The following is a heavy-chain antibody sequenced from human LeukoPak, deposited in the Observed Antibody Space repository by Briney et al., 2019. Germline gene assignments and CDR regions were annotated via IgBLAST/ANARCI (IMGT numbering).Heavy chain of an antibody. CDR1: GYTFSSYG. Sequence: ASVKVSCKASGYTFSSYGISWVRQAPGQGLEWMGWISGYNGNTNYAQKLRGRVTLTTDTSTTAYMELRSLRSDDTAVYYCARLEFSSSTSSYYYYMDVWGKGTTVTVSS. CDR2: ISGYNGNT. CDR3: ARLEFSSSTSSYYYYMDV. J-gene: IGHJ6*03. V-gene: IGHV1-18*01. D-gene: IGHD2-2*01.